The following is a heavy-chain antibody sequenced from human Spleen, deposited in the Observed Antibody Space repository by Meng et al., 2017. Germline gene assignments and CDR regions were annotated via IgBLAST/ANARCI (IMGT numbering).Heavy chain of an antibody. CDR2: INPNSGDT. CDR3: ARGLLGFAGVIAADS. J-gene: IGHJ4*02. CDR1: GYTFTGYY. D-gene: IGHD3-16*02. Sequence: QVHLVQAGAVAKNPGASRKVSCKASGYTFTGYYMHGVRQALGQGLEWVGWINPNSGDTNYAQKFQGWVTMTRDTSIDTAYMELGRLKSDDTAVYYCARGLLGFAGVIAADSWGKGTLVTVSS. V-gene: IGHV1-2*04.